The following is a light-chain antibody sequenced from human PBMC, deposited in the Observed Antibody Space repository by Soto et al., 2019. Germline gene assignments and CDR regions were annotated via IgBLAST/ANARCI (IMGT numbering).Light chain of an antibody. CDR3: QQYGSSPLT. J-gene: IGKJ1*01. Sequence: EIVLTQSPATLSLSPGERATLSCRASQSVRRSYLAWYQQKPGQAPRLLIYGAYSKSTGSPDRFSGSEAGTDFTLSSSRLEPEDFAVYYCQQYGSSPLTFGQGTKVEIK. CDR2: GAY. CDR1: QSVRRSY. V-gene: IGKV3-20*01.